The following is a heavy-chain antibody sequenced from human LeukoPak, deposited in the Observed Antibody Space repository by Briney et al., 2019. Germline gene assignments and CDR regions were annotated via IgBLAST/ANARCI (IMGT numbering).Heavy chain of an antibody. V-gene: IGHV3-23*01. CDR2: ISDSGNT. J-gene: IGHJ3*02. CDR1: GFTLSSYA. D-gene: IGHD3-10*01. Sequence: GGSLRLSCAASGFTLSSYAMSWVRQAPGKGLEWVSAISDSGNTYHADSVKGRFTISRDNSKNTLYLHMNSLTAEDTALYYCAKVPLWFGDDAFDIWGQGTMVTVSS. CDR3: AKVPLWFGDDAFDI.